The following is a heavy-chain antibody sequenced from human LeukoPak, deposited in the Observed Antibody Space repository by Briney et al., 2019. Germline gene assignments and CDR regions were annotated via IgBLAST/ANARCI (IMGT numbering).Heavy chain of an antibody. CDR2: IIPIFGTA. CDR1: GGTFSSYA. J-gene: IGHJ5*02. D-gene: IGHD6-25*01. V-gene: IGHV1-69*13. CDR3: ARDAASYLPTPTNWFDP. Sequence: SVKLSCKASGGTFSSYAISWVRQAHGQGLEWMGGIIPIFGTANYAQKFQGRVTITADESTSTAYMELSSLRSEDTAVYYCARDAASYLPTPTNWFDPWGQGTLVTVSS.